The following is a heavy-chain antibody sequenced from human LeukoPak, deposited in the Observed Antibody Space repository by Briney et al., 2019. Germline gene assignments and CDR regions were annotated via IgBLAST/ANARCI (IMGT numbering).Heavy chain of an antibody. CDR2: VYYSGST. J-gene: IGHJ6*02. D-gene: IGHD6-13*01. Sequence: PSQTLSLTCTVSGGSISSGGYYWSWIRQHPGKGLEWIGYVYYSGSTYYNPSLKSRVTISVDTSKNQFSLKLSSVTAADTAVYYCARDAVIAAAGTTYGMDVWGQGTTVTVSS. CDR3: ARDAVIAAAGTTYGMDV. CDR1: GGSISSGGYY. V-gene: IGHV4-31*03.